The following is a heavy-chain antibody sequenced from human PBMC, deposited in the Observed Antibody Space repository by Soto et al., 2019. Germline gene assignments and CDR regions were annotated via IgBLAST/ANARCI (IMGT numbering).Heavy chain of an antibody. D-gene: IGHD3-16*01. CDR3: ARMATFGSLNWFDP. J-gene: IGHJ5*02. V-gene: IGHV1-8*01. CDR1: GYSFTNND. CDR2: MNPGSGDT. Sequence: ASLQVSCKASGYSFTNNDVSWVRQATGQGLEWMGWMNPGSGDTGYAQKFQGRVTMTRDISIATAYMELSSLRSDDTAIYYCARMATFGSLNWFDPWGQGTLVTVSS.